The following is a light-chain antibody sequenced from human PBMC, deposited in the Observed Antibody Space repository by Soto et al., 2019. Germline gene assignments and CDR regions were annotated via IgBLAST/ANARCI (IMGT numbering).Light chain of an antibody. CDR1: SSNIDIYT. CDR2: LGD. CDR3: AAWDDNLNAYV. V-gene: IGLV1-44*01. J-gene: IGLJ1*01. Sequence: QSVLTQPPSASGTPGQRVTISCSGSSSNIDIYTVNWYQHLPGTAPKLLIYLGDQRASGVSDRFSGSKSGTSASLAINGLRSDDEADYYCAAWDDNLNAYVFGSGTKLTVL.